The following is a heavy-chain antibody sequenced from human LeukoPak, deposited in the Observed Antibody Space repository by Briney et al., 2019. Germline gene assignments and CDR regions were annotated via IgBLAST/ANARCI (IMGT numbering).Heavy chain of an antibody. CDR1: GFTFSSYG. J-gene: IGHJ4*02. CDR2: IRYNGSNK. Sequence: GGSLRLSCAASGFTFSSYGMHWVRQAPGKGLEWVAFIRYNGSNKYYADSVKGRFTISRDNSKNTLYLQMNSLRAEDTAVYYCANPSSSSWYLFDSWGQGTLVTVSS. V-gene: IGHV3-30*02. CDR3: ANPSSSSWYLFDS. D-gene: IGHD6-13*01.